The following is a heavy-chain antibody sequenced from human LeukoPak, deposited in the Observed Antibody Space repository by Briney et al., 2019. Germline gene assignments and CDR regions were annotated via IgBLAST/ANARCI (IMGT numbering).Heavy chain of an antibody. CDR2: ISGSGGST. CDR1: GFTFSIYA. CDR3: AKMARGSGYPLDAFDI. J-gene: IGHJ3*02. Sequence: GGSLRLSCAASGFTFSIYAMNWVRQAPGKGLEWVSAISGSGGSTYYADSVKGRFTISRDNSKNTLYLQMNSLRAEDTAVYYCAKMARGSGYPLDAFDIWGQGTMVTVSS. D-gene: IGHD3-22*01. V-gene: IGHV3-23*01.